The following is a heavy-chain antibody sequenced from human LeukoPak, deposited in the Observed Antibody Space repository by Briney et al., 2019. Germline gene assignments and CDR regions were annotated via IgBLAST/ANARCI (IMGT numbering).Heavy chain of an antibody. CDR3: ASFYSGYYTFDY. CDR2: IKQDGSDK. J-gene: IGHJ4*02. Sequence: QPGGSLRLSCAASGFTFSSFTMNWVRQAPGKGLEWVANIKQDGSDKYYVDSVKGRFTISRDNAKNSLYLQMNSLRTEDTAVYYCASFYSGYYTFDYWGQRTLVTVSS. V-gene: IGHV3-7*01. CDR1: GFTFSSFT. D-gene: IGHD3-3*01.